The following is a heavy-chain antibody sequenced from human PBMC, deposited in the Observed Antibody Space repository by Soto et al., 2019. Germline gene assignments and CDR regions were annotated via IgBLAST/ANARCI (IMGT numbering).Heavy chain of an antibody. CDR1: GRSLSGDY. D-gene: IGHD2-8*01. V-gene: IGHV4-34*01. Sequence: SETLSLTCGVHGRSLSGDYWSWIRRPPGKGLEWIGEINGNGNTNYNPSLKRRVTISADTSKSQFSLKVSSVTAADTAIYYCARNGYYAIDYWGQGILVTVSS. CDR2: INGNGNT. J-gene: IGHJ4*02. CDR3: ARNGYYAIDY.